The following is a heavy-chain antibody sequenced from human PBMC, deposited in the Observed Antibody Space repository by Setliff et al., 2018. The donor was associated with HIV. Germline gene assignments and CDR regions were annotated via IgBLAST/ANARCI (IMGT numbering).Heavy chain of an antibody. CDR3: ARDGIAARWALDY. CDR1: GFTFSSYW. CDR2: INKDGSDK. D-gene: IGHD6-6*01. Sequence: PGGSLRLSCAASGFTFSSYWMSWARQAPGKGLEWVAKINKDGSDKWYADSVKGRFTISRDNAKNSLYLQMNSLRVEDTAVYYCARDGIAARWALDYWGQGIVVTVSS. V-gene: IGHV3-7*01. J-gene: IGHJ4*02.